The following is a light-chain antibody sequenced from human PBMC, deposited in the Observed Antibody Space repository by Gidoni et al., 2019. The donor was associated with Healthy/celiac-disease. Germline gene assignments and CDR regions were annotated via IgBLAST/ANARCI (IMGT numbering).Light chain of an antibody. CDR1: QSVSSN. CDR3: QQYNNWPFA. CDR2: GAS. V-gene: IGKV3-15*01. Sequence: EIVMTQSPATLSVSPGERATHSCRASQSVSSNLAWYQQKPGQAPRLLIYGASTRATGIPARFSGSGSGTEFTLTISSLQSEDFAVYYCQQYNNWPFAFXPXTKVDIK. J-gene: IGKJ3*01.